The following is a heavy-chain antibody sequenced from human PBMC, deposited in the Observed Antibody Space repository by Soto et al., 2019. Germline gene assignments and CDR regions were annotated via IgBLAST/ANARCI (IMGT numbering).Heavy chain of an antibody. CDR3: AKLGTVAGKGC. Sequence: GSLRLSCVVSGFTFSSYPMSWVRQAPGKGLEWVSCISGSAGSTYYAGSVKGRFTISRDSSKNTLYLQMNSLRAEDTALYYCAKLGTVAGKGCWGQGTLVTVSS. CDR2: ISGSAGST. CDR1: GFTFSSYP. D-gene: IGHD6-19*01. J-gene: IGHJ4*02. V-gene: IGHV3-23*01.